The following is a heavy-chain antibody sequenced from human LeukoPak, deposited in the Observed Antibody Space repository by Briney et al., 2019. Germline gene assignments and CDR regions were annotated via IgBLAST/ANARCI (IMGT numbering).Heavy chain of an antibody. Sequence: ALVNASCKPSRPTFSPYGISSVRQAPRQGLECMGWISTYNGVTNYAQKLQGRVVINTDTSTSTAYMELRSLRSDDTAVYYCARDCDRSGYYCYWGQGTLVTVSS. J-gene: IGHJ4*02. CDR3: ARDCDRSGYYCY. CDR2: ISTYNGVT. D-gene: IGHD3-22*01. V-gene: IGHV1-18*01. CDR1: RPTFSPYG.